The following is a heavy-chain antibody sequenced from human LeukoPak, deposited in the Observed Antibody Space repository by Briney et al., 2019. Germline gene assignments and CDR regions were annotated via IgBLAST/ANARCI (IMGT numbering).Heavy chain of an antibody. V-gene: IGHV3-23*01. Sequence: GGSLRLSCAASGFTFSSYAMSWVRQAPGKGLEWVSGIIGSGGITFYADSVKGRFTISRDNFKNTLYLQMNSLRAEDTAVYYCAKDVYKVVGPGYWGQGTLVTVSS. J-gene: IGHJ4*02. CDR1: GFTFSSYA. CDR2: IIGSGGIT. D-gene: IGHD1-1*01. CDR3: AKDVYKVVGPGY.